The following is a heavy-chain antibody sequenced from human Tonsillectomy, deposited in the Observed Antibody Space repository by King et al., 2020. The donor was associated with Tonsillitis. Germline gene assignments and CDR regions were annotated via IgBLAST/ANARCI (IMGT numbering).Heavy chain of an antibody. Sequence: VQLVESGGGVVQPGRSLRLSCAASGFTFSDCGMHWVRQAPGKGLDWVAAISYDGSVKDYGDSVRGRFTISRDNSRNTLYLQVNSLRADDTAVYYCAKEGGAQYCSSATCSADYWGQGTLVTVSS. CDR2: ISYDGSVK. V-gene: IGHV3-30*18. CDR3: AKEGGAQYCSSATCSADY. CDR1: GFTFSDCG. D-gene: IGHD2-2*01. J-gene: IGHJ4*02.